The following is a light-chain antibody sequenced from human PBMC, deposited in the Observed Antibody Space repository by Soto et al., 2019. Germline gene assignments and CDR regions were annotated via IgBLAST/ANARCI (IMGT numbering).Light chain of an antibody. J-gene: IGKJ1*01. CDR1: QTISTF. Sequence: DIQMTQSPSSLSASVGDRVTISCRASQTISTFLNWYQQKPGTAPRLLIYRASSVNSGVPPSFSGSGSGRDFTLTISSLRPEDIATYFCQQSYSSPPWTFGPGTKVDTK. CDR3: QQSYSSPPWT. CDR2: RAS. V-gene: IGKV1-39*01.